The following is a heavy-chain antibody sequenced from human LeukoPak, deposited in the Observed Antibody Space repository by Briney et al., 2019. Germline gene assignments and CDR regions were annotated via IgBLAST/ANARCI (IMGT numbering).Heavy chain of an antibody. J-gene: IGHJ4*02. V-gene: IGHV3-23*01. Sequence: GGSLRLSCAASGFTFSSYAMSWVRQAPGRGLEWVSAISGSGDSTYYADSVKGRFTISRDIYQNPLYLQMNSLRAEDTAVYYCAKDWDFDYWGQGTLVTVSS. CDR1: GFTFSSYA. D-gene: IGHD3-16*01. CDR2: ISGSGDST. CDR3: AKDWDFDY.